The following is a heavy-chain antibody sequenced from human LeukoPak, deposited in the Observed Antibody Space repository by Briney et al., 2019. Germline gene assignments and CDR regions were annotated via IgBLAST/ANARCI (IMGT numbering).Heavy chain of an antibody. D-gene: IGHD5-18*01. CDR1: GLTPSGYW. CDR2: INGDASRT. Sequence: RRSLSLSCAPSGLTPSGYWMHWVRQAPGKGLVWVSRINGDASRTSYANSVKGRVTISRDNAKSTLYLEMNSLRVEDTAVYYCARVGGNTYGYFEYWGQGTLVTGSS. CDR3: ARVGGNTYGYFEY. V-gene: IGHV3-74*01. J-gene: IGHJ4*02.